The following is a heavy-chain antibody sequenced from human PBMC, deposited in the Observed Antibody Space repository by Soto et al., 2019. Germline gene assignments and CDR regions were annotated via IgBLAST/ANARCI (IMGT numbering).Heavy chain of an antibody. J-gene: IGHJ4*02. Sequence: SETLSLTCTVSGGSISSSSYYWGWIRQPPGKGLEWIGSIYYSGSTYYNPSLKSRVTISVDTSKNQFSLKLSSVTAADTAVYYCARHRYDYVWGSYRPLDIDYWGQGTLVTVSS. CDR2: IYYSGST. D-gene: IGHD3-16*02. CDR3: ARHRYDYVWGSYRPLDIDY. V-gene: IGHV4-39*01. CDR1: GGSISSSSYY.